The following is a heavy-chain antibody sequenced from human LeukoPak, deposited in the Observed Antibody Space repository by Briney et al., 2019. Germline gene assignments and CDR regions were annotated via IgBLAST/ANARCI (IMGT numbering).Heavy chain of an antibody. CDR1: GFTFSSYG. J-gene: IGHJ4*02. Sequence: GGSLRLSCAASGFTFSSYGMHWVRQAPGKGLEWVAVISYDGSNKYYADSVKGRFTISRDNSKNTLYLQMNRLRAEDTAVYYCAKGVESDYWGQGTLVTVSS. CDR2: ISYDGSNK. V-gene: IGHV3-30*18. CDR3: AKGVESDY.